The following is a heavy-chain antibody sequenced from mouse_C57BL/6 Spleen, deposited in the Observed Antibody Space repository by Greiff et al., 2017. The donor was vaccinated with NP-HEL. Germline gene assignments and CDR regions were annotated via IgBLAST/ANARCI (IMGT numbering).Heavy chain of an antibody. Sequence: QVQLQQPGAELVKPGASVKLSCKASGYTFTSYWMHWVKQRPGQGLEWIGMIHPNSGSTNYNEKFKSKATLTVDKSSSTAYMQLSSLTSEDSAVYYCARHYSNYSYFDDWGQGTTLTVSS. D-gene: IGHD2-5*01. CDR1: GYTFTSYW. CDR3: ARHYSNYSYFDD. CDR2: IHPNSGST. V-gene: IGHV1-64*01. J-gene: IGHJ2*01.